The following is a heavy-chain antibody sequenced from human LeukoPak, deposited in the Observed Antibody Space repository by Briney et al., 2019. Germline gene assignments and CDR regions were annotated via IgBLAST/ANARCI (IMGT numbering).Heavy chain of an antibody. CDR3: AREGDIVSVQTAWRFDP. CDR2: IKKDGSEK. Sequence: PGGSLRLSCAASGFTFNKDWMSWVRQAPGKGLEWVANIKKDGSEKYYVDSVKGRFSISRDNAKNSLYLQMNSLRAEDTAVYYCAREGDIVSVQTAWRFDPWGQGTLVTVSS. CDR1: GFTFNKDW. D-gene: IGHD2-15*01. J-gene: IGHJ5*02. V-gene: IGHV3-7*01.